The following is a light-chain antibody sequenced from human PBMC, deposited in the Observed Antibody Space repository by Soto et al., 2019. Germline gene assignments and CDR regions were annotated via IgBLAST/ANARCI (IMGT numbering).Light chain of an antibody. J-gene: IGLJ1*01. Sequence: QSALTQPASVSGSPGQSITISCTGTSSDVGGYNYVSWYQQHPGNAPKLMIYDVSNRPSGVSNRFSGSESGNTASLTISGLQAEDEADYYCSSYTSSSTSRVFGTGTKVTVL. CDR2: DVS. CDR1: SSDVGGYNY. CDR3: SSYTSSSTSRV. V-gene: IGLV2-14*01.